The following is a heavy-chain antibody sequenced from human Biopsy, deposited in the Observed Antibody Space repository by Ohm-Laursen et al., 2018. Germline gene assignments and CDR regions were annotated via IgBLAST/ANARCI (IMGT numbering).Heavy chain of an antibody. Sequence: SETLSLTCSVSGGSLSNFYWSWIRQPPGKGLEWIGYVSYTGSTDYNPSLQSRVSISVDTSRNQVSLTLSSVTAADTAVYYCARDSGILNYGNFKYYHYYGMDVWGQGTKVTVSS. CDR1: GGSLSNFY. V-gene: IGHV4-59*01. CDR2: VSYTGST. J-gene: IGHJ6*02. D-gene: IGHD4-11*01. CDR3: ARDSGILNYGNFKYYHYYGMDV.